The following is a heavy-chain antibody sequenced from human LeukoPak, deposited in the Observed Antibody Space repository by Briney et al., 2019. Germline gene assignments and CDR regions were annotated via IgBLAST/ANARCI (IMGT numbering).Heavy chain of an antibody. J-gene: IGHJ2*01. Sequence: SETLSLTCTVSGGSISSSSYYWGWIRQPPGKGLEWIGSIYYSGSTYYNASLKSRVTISVDTSKNQFSLKLSSVTAADTAVYYCASPRDIVVVVDATAGYFDLWGRGTLVTVSS. CDR1: GGSISSSSYY. V-gene: IGHV4-39*01. D-gene: IGHD2-15*01. CDR3: ASPRDIVVVVDATAGYFDL. CDR2: IYYSGST.